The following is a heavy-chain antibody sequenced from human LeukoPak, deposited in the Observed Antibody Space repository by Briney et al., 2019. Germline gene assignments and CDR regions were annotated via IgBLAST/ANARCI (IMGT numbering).Heavy chain of an antibody. CDR2: INTNTGNP. J-gene: IGHJ4*02. CDR3: ARSPEWLLYYFDY. Sequence: EASVKVSCKASGYTFTSYAMNWVRQAPGQGLGWMGWINTNTGNPTYAQGFTGRFVFSLDTSVSTAYLQISSLKAEDTAVYYCARSPEWLLYYFDYWGQGTLVTVSS. CDR1: GYTFTSYA. V-gene: IGHV7-4-1*02. D-gene: IGHD3-3*01.